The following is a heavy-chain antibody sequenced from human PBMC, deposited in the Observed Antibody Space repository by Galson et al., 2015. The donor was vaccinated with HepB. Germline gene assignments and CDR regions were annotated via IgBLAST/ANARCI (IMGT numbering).Heavy chain of an antibody. CDR3: ARICPENWNYVWGSVEGWFDP. V-gene: IGHV3-21*01. D-gene: IGHD1-7*01. CDR2: ISSSRNYI. Sequence: SLRLSCAASGFTFSSYSMNWVRQAPGKGLEWVSSISSSRNYISYADSVKGRFTISRDNANNSLYLQMNSLRAEDTAVYYCARICPENWNYVWGSVEGWFDPWGQGVLVTVSS. CDR1: GFTFSSYS. J-gene: IGHJ5*02.